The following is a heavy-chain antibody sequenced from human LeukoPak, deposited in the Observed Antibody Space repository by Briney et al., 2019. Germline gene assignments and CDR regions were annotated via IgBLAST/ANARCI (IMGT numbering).Heavy chain of an antibody. CDR1: GGSISSGDYY. Sequence: SETLSLTCTVSGGSISSGDYYWSWIRQPPGKGLEWIGYIYYSGSTYYNPSLKSRVTISVDTSKNQISLKLSSVTAADTAVYYCARRFYFDSSGYYVYWGQGTLVTVSS. CDR3: ARRFYFDSSGYYVY. D-gene: IGHD3-22*01. CDR2: IYYSGST. J-gene: IGHJ4*02. V-gene: IGHV4-30-4*01.